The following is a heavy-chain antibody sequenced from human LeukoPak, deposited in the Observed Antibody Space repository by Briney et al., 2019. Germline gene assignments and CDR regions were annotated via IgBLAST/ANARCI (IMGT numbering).Heavy chain of an antibody. CDR1: GGSISCYY. D-gene: IGHD2-21*01. V-gene: IGHV4-59*01. J-gene: IGHJ4*02. CDR2: TSDSGGHT. Sequence: SETLSLTCTVSGGSISCYYWNWILQPPGQGLEWIGYTSDSGGHTDYKPSLKSRVAISVDTSRNQFSLKLTSATAADTAVYYCARWHSHGRYFDYWGQGAMVTVSS. CDR3: ARWHSHGRYFDY.